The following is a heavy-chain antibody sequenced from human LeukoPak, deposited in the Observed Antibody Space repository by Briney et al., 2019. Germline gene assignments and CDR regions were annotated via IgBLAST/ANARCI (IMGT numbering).Heavy chain of an antibody. CDR3: ARIDPRRGASFDY. Sequence: SETLSLTCAVYGGSFSGYYWSWIRQPPGKGLEWIGEINHSGSTNYNPSLKSRVTISVDTSKNQFSLKLSSVTAADTAVYYCARIDPRRGASFDYWGQGTLVTVSS. D-gene: IGHD3-10*01. CDR1: GGSFSGYY. J-gene: IGHJ4*02. V-gene: IGHV4-34*01. CDR2: INHSGST.